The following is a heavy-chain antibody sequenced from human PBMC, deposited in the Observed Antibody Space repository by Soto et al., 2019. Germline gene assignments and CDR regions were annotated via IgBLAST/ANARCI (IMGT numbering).Heavy chain of an antibody. D-gene: IGHD2-2*01. V-gene: IGHV1-18*01. Sequence: QGQLVQSGAEVKKPGASVKVSCTASGNTFTNFGVTWVRQAPGQGLEWMGGISAYTDDPNYAQKFQGRVTMTIDTSTSTAYLDLRCLTSDDTAVYYCARVIPGAEAWFDPWGQGTLVTVSS. CDR3: ARVIPGAEAWFDP. CDR2: ISAYTDDP. CDR1: GNTFTNFG. J-gene: IGHJ5*02.